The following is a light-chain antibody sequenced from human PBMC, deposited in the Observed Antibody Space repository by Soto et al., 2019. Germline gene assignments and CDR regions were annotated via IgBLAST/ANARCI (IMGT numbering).Light chain of an antibody. CDR3: QRYCTSPT. CDR2: GAS. CDR1: QNLITRY. Sequence: EIVLTQAPGTLSLFPGERATLSCRASQNLITRYLAWYQQKPGQAPRLLIYGASSTATGIPDRFSGSGSGTDFTLTISRLEPEDFEVYACQRYCTSPTFGQGTRLEIK. J-gene: IGKJ5*01. V-gene: IGKV3-20*01.